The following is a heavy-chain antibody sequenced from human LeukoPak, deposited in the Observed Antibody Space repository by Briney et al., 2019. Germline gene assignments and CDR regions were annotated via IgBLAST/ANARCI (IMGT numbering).Heavy chain of an antibody. CDR3: AIGSTIFGHFDF. D-gene: IGHD3-3*01. J-gene: IGHJ4*02. Sequence: PSETLSLTCAISGGSISGSSYYWGWIRQPPGKGLEWIGSIYYSGSTYSGGTYYSPSLKSRVTILVDTSKNQFSLKLNSVTAADTAVYYCAIGSTIFGHFDFWGRGTLVTVSS. CDR1: GGSISGSSYY. V-gene: IGHV4-39*07. CDR2: IYYSGSTYSGGT.